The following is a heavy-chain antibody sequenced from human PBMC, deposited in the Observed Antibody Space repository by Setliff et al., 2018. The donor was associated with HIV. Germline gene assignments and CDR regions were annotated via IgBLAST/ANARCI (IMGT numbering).Heavy chain of an antibody. CDR1: GGSFSGYY. Sequence: PSETLSLTCAVYGGSFSGYYWSWIRQPPGKGLEWIGEIIHTGSTNYNPSLKSRVTISVDTSKNQFSLRLSSVTAADTAVYYCARGRSCSSSSCYLVYYYYYGMDVWGHGSTVTVSS. J-gene: IGHJ6*02. V-gene: IGHV4-34*01. D-gene: IGHD2-2*01. CDR3: ARGRSCSSSSCYLVYYYYYGMDV. CDR2: IIHTGST.